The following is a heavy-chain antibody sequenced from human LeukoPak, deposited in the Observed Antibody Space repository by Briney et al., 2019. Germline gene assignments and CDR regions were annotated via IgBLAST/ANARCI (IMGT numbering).Heavy chain of an antibody. CDR2: IYHSGST. CDR3: ARHIDSSGYYYDY. Sequence: SQTLSLTCAVSGGSISSGGYSWNWIRQPPGKGLEWIGYIYHSGSTYCNPSLKSRVTISVDRSKNQFSLKLSSVTAADTAVYYCARHIDSSGYYYDYWGQGTLVTVSS. V-gene: IGHV4-30-2*01. CDR1: GGSISSGGYS. J-gene: IGHJ4*02. D-gene: IGHD3-22*01.